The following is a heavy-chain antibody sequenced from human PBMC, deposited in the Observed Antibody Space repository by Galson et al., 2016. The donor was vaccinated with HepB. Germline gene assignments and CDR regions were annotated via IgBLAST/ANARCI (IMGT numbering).Heavy chain of an antibody. D-gene: IGHD3-22*01. V-gene: IGHV4-59*01. CDR3: ARTSTYFTDSSGYYLSGNAFEI. CDR1: GGSMNNYH. CDR2: IYYSGST. Sequence: ETLSLTCSVSGGSMNNYHWSWIRQSPGKGLEWLANIYYSGSTNYNPSLKSRVPISVDTSENQFSLRLSSVTAADTAVYYCARTSTYFTDSSGYYLSGNAFEIWGQGTMVTVSS. J-gene: IGHJ3*02.